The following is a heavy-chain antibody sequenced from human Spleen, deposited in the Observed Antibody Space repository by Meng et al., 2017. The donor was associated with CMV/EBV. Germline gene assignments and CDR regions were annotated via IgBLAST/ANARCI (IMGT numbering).Heavy chain of an antibody. D-gene: IGHD6-6*01. CDR3: ARYSTGSSFDY. V-gene: IGHV4-59*01. CDR1: GGSISSYY. J-gene: IGHJ4*02. CDR2: IYYSGST. Sequence: SQTLSLTCTVSGGSISSYYWSWIRQPPGKGLEWIGYIYYSGSTNYNPSLKSRVTISVDTSKNQFSLKLSSVTAADTAVYYCARYSTGSSFDYWGQGTLVTVSS.